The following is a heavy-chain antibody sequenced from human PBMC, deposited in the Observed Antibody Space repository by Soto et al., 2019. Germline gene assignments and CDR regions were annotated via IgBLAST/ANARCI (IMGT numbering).Heavy chain of an antibody. J-gene: IGHJ4*02. CDR1: GYDFTTYG. CDR3: ARGRYGDY. Sequence: QVHLVQSGAEVKKSGASVKVSCKGSGYDFTTYGITWVRQAPGQGLEWMAWISAHNGNTDYEQKLQGRVTVTRDTSTSTAYMELRSLRSDDTAVYYCARGRYGDYWGQRALVTVSS. V-gene: IGHV1-18*01. D-gene: IGHD1-1*01. CDR2: ISAHNGNT.